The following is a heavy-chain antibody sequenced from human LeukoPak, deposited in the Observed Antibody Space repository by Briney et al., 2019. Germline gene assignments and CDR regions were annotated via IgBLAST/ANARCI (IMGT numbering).Heavy chain of an antibody. J-gene: IGHJ4*02. D-gene: IGHD5-12*01. CDR2: ISSSSGNI. Sequence: GGSLILSCAASGFTFSSYSMNWVRQAPGKGLEWVSYISSSSGNIYYADSVKGRFTISRDNAKNSLYLQMNSLRDEDTAVYYCARDNSRGYSGDFDYWGQGTLVTVSS. CDR3: ARDNSRGYSGDFDY. V-gene: IGHV3-48*02. CDR1: GFTFSSYS.